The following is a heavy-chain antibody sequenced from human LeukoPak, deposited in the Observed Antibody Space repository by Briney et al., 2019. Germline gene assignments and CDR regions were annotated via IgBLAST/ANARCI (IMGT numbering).Heavy chain of an antibody. CDR2: ISSSSSYI. J-gene: IGHJ6*02. D-gene: IGHD2-2*01. CDR1: GFTFSSYS. V-gene: IGHV3-21*01. Sequence: PGGSLRLSCAASGFTFSSYSMNWVRQAPGKGLEWVSSISSSSSYIYYADSVKGRFTISRDNAKNSLYLQMNSLRAEDTAVYYCAREPAGGPHYGMDVWGQGTTATVSS. CDR3: AREPAGGPHYGMDV.